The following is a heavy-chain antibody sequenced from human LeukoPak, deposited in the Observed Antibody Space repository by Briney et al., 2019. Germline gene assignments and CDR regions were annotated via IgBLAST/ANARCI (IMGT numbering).Heavy chain of an antibody. CDR1: GGSISSGGYY. J-gene: IGHJ4*02. V-gene: IGHV4-30-2*01. D-gene: IGHD6-13*01. CDR3: ARAGEVTAAVPFDY. CDR2: IYHSGST. Sequence: PSQTLSLTCTVSGGSISSGGYYWSWIRQPPGKGLEWIGYIYHSGSTYYNPSLKSRVTISVDRSKNQFSLKLSSVTAADTAVYYCARAGEVTAAVPFDYWGQGTLVTVSS.